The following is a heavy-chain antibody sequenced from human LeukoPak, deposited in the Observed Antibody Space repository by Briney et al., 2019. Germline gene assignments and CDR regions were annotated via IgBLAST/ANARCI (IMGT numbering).Heavy chain of an antibody. CDR2: ISGDGNFK. J-gene: IGHJ4*02. Sequence: PGEALMLACSASRFTLNTYWIHWVRQTPQTGLEWVAGISGDGNFKRNADSVRGRLTILTDNAKSTVSLQVSSLRAEDTAVYYCTATPWGGAAAIFDYWGQGILVTVSS. CDR3: TATPWGGAAAIFDY. V-gene: IGHV3-74*01. CDR1: RFTLNTYW. D-gene: IGHD6-25*01.